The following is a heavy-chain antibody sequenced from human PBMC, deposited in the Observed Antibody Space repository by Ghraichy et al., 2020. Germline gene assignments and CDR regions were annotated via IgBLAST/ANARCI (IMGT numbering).Heavy chain of an antibody. J-gene: IGHJ4*02. D-gene: IGHD5-18*01. CDR1: GFTFDDYA. Sequence: GGSLRLSCAASGFTFDDYAMHWVRQAPGKGLEWVSGISWNSGSIGYADSVKGRFTISRDNAKNSLYLQMNSLRAEDTALYYCAKGGVGPGYSDGPNSYFGYWGQGTLVTVSS. CDR2: ISWNSGSI. CDR3: AKGGVGPGYSDGPNSYFGY. V-gene: IGHV3-9*01.